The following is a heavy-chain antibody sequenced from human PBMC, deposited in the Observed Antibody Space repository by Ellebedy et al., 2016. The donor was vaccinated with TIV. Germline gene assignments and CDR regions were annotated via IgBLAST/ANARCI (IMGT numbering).Heavy chain of an antibody. J-gene: IGHJ5*02. Sequence: GESLKISXATSGFTFRDYSMTWVRQAPGKTLEWISGISGKNRRTYYADSVTGRFTISRDNSRDTLYLQLTDLRADDTAIYYCVDIVVDPTDPRGPAWGQGTLVTVSS. CDR2: ISGKNRRT. CDR1: GFTFRDYS. V-gene: IGHV3-23*01. CDR3: VDIVVDPTDPRGPA. D-gene: IGHD2-15*01.